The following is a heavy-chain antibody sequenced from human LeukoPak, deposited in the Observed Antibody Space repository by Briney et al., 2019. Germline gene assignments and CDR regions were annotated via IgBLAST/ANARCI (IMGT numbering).Heavy chain of an antibody. CDR1: GYSFTSYW. D-gene: IGHD5-24*01. CDR2: IYPGDSDT. Sequence: GESLKISCKGSGYSFTSYWIGWVRQMPGKGLEWMGIIYPGDSDTRYSPSFQGQVTISADKSISTAYLQWSSLKASDTAMYYCARHFSPSQDGYNALYYYYGMDVWGQGTTVTVSS. V-gene: IGHV5-51*01. CDR3: ARHFSPSQDGYNALYYYYGMDV. J-gene: IGHJ6*02.